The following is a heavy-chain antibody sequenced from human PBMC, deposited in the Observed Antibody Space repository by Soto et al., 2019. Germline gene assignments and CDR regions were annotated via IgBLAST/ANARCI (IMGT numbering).Heavy chain of an antibody. CDR1: GGSVSNSA. V-gene: IGHV1-69*01. CDR3: GRGSSLTKFEY. CDR2: IIPIFGPA. J-gene: IGHJ4*02. D-gene: IGHD6-6*01. Sequence: QVQLVQSGSEVKKPGSSVRVSCKASGGSVSNSAISWLRQATGQGLEWMGGIIPIFGPAIYARKFQGRFTISADESTGTAYMELNNVRSDDTAVYYCGRGSSLTKFEYWGQGTLVTVSS.